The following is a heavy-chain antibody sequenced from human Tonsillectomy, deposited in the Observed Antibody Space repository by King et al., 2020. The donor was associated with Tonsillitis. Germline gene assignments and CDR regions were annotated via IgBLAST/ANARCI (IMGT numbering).Heavy chain of an antibody. V-gene: IGHV3-23*04. J-gene: IGHJ2*01. D-gene: IGHD1-1*01. CDR2: ISGSGGST. CDR1: GFTFSSYA. Sequence: VQLVESGGGLVQPGGSLRLSCAASGFTFSSYAMSWVRQAPGKGLEWVSGISGSGGSTYYVDSVKGRFTISRDNSKNTLYLQMKSLRAEDTAVYYCAKAVQPNRDWYVDLWGRGTLVTVSS. CDR3: AKAVQPNRDWYVDL.